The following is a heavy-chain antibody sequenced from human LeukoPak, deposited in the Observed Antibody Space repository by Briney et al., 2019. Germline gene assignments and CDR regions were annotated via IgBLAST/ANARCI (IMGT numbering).Heavy chain of an antibody. Sequence: GGSLRLSCAASGFTFKNAWMSWVRQAPGKGLEWVGRIKSKAHGGTTDYAAPVKDRFTISRADLKNTLYLQMNSLKTWETAAYYCTTFLFDYGDYFDYWGQGTLVTVSS. CDR3: TTFLFDYGDYFDY. CDR1: GFTFKNAW. V-gene: IGHV3-15*01. D-gene: IGHD4-17*01. CDR2: IKSKAHGGTT. J-gene: IGHJ4*02.